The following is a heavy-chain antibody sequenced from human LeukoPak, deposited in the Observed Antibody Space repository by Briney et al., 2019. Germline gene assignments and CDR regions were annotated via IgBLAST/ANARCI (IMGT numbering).Heavy chain of an antibody. J-gene: IGHJ6*02. D-gene: IGHD3-10*01. Sequence: GGPLSLLCGASGFTLSDYYMRWIRQAPGEGLEGVSYISHCSSYIYYAVSVKGRFTISRDNAKNSLYLQMNSLRAADTAVYYCAREVDRGYYYYGMDVWGQGTTVTVSS. CDR3: AREVDRGYYYYGMDV. CDR2: ISHCSSYI. CDR1: GFTLSDYY. V-gene: IGHV3-11*01.